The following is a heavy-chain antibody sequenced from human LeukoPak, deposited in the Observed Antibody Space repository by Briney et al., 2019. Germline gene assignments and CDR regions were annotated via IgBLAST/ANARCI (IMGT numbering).Heavy chain of an antibody. V-gene: IGHV3-23*01. CDR2: VNGSGHST. J-gene: IGHJ4*02. D-gene: IGHD3-3*01. CDR3: AKYYYDFWSGYPYYFDY. CDR1: GFTFSSYA. Sequence: GGSLRLSCAASGASGFTFSSYAVTWVRQAPGKGLEWVSSVNGSGHSTYYADSVKGRFTISRDNSKNTLYLQMNSLRAEDTAVYYCAKYYYDFWSGYPYYFDYWGQGTLVTVSS.